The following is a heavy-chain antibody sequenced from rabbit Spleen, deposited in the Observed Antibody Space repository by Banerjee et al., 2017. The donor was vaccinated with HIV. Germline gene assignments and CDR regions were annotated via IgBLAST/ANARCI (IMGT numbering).Heavy chain of an antibody. V-gene: IGHV1S47*01. CDR1: GFDLSRYG. J-gene: IGHJ4*01. CDR2: IDPVFGYT. CDR3: ATDLYGVGGFNL. D-gene: IGHD2-1*01. Sequence: QEQLVESGGGLVQPGGSLKLSCTASGFDLSRYGVSWVRQAPGKGLEWIGYIDPVFGYTYYANWVNGRFTISSHNAQNTLFLQLNSLTAADTATYFCATDLYGVGGFNLWGPGTLVTVS.